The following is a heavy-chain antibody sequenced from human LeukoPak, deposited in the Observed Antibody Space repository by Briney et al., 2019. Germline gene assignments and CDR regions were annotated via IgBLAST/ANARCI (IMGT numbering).Heavy chain of an antibody. CDR1: XXXFXTYW. CDR2: IKQDGSEK. Sequence: GGSLXXSXXXXXXXFXTYWMSWVRQAPGKGLEWVANIKQDGSEKYYVDSVKGRFTISRDNAKNSLFLQMNSLRAEDTAVYYCARVRCSSNSCFPDYWGQGTLVTVSS. J-gene: IGHJ4*02. D-gene: IGHD2-2*01. V-gene: IGHV3-7*01. CDR3: ARVRCSSNSCFPDY.